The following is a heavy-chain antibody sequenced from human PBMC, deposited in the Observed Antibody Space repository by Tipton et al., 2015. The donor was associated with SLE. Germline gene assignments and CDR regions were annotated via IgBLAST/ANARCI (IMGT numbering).Heavy chain of an antibody. J-gene: IGHJ4*02. CDR2: VHYSVST. Sequence: TLSLTCPVSGDSISFYYWTWIRQPPGKGLEWIGHVHYSVSTNYNPSLRSRITISLDTSKNQFSLKLSSVTAADTAVYYCARGRGSSSSGHYWGQGTLVTVSS. D-gene: IGHD6-6*01. CDR1: GDSISFYY. CDR3: ARGRGSSSSGHY. V-gene: IGHV4-59*12.